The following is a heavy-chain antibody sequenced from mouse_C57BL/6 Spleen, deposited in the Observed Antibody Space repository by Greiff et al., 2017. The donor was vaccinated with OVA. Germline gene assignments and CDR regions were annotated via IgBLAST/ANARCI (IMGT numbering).Heavy chain of an antibody. CDR1: GYTFTSYW. D-gene: IGHD1-1*02. J-gene: IGHJ3*01. CDR3: ARSGWDWFAY. CDR2: IDPSDSYT. V-gene: IGHV1-50*01. Sequence: QVQLQQPGAELVKPGASVKLSCKASGYTFTSYWMQWVKQRPGQGLEWIGEIDPSDSYTNYNQKFKGKATLTVDTSSSPAYMQLSSLTSEDSAVYYCARSGWDWFAYWGQGTLVTVSA.